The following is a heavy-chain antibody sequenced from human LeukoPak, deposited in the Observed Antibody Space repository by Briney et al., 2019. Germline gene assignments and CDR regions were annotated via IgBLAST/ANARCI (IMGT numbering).Heavy chain of an antibody. V-gene: IGHV3-48*03. CDR3: AREEGTIVVVTAFDY. D-gene: IGHD2-21*02. Sequence: PGGSLTLSCAASGFTFSSYEMNWVRQAPGKGLEWVSYISSSGSTIYYADSVKGRFTISRDNAKNSLYLQMNSLRAEDTAVYYCAREEGTIVVVTAFDYWGQGTLVTVSS. CDR1: GFTFSSYE. CDR2: ISSSGSTI. J-gene: IGHJ4*02.